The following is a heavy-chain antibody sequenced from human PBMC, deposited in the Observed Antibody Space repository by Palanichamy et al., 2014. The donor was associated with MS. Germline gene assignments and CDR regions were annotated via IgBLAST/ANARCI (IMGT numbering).Heavy chain of an antibody. V-gene: IGHV3-53*01. CDR3: ARGLNKPGPIAVAATPDY. CDR1: GFTVSSNY. J-gene: IGHJ4*02. CDR2: IYSGGST. D-gene: IGHD6-19*01. Sequence: EVQLVESGGGLIQPGGSLRLSCAASGFTVSSNYMSWVRQAPGKGLEWVSVIYSGGSTYYADSVKGRFTISRDNSKNTPYLQMNSLRAGDTAVYYCARGLNKPGPIAVAATPDYWGQGTLVTVSS.